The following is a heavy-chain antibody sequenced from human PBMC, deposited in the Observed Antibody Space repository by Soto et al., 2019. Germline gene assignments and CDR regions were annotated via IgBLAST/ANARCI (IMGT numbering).Heavy chain of an antibody. CDR1: GGSISSSNW. J-gene: IGHJ4*02. V-gene: IGHV4-4*02. D-gene: IGHD2-2*01. Sequence: QVQLQESGPGLVKPSGTLSLTCAVSGGSISSSNWWSWVRQPPGKGLEWIGEIYHSGSTNYNPSLKRRVTLPVDKSNNQFSLKLSSVTAADTAVYYCARCVVAAGPIDYWGQGTLVTVSS. CDR2: IYHSGST. CDR3: ARCVVAAGPIDY.